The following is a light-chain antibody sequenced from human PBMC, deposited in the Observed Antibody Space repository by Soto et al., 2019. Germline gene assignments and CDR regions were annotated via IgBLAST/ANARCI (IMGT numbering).Light chain of an antibody. CDR2: AAS. CDR3: QQSYSTPIT. J-gene: IGKJ5*01. Sequence: DIQMTQSPSSPSASVGDSVTITCRASQSISSYLNWYQQKPGKAPKLLIYAASSLQSGVPSRFSGSGSGTDFTLTISSLQPEDFAAYYCQQSYSTPITFGQGTRLEIK. CDR1: QSISSY. V-gene: IGKV1-39*01.